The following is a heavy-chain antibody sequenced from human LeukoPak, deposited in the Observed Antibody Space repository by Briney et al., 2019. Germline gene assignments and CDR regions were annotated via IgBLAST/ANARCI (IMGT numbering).Heavy chain of an antibody. CDR3: AKGFACAENRCYGLDS. CDR2: ITESGHST. Sequence: GGSLRLSCAASGFGFSRYAMTWVRQAPGKGLEWVSFITESGHSTYYTKSVKGRFTISRDNSKNTLYLQMNSLGVEDTALYFCAKGFACAENRCYGLDSWAQGILVIVSS. J-gene: IGHJ4*02. D-gene: IGHD4/OR15-4a*01. CDR1: GFGFSRYA. V-gene: IGHV3-23*01.